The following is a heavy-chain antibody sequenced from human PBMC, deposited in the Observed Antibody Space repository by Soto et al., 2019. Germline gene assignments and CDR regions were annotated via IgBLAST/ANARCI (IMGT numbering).Heavy chain of an antibody. CDR3: ASMFTTAADNYFDY. CDR2: ISSSGSYI. D-gene: IGHD6-13*01. Sequence: EVQLVESGGGLVKPGGSLRLTCAASGLTFNIYSMNWVRQAPGKGLEWVSSISSSGSYIYYADSVKGRFTISRDNAKNSMYLQMNSVRAEDTAVYYCASMFTTAADNYFDYWGQGTLVTVSS. V-gene: IGHV3-21*01. J-gene: IGHJ4*02. CDR1: GLTFNIYS.